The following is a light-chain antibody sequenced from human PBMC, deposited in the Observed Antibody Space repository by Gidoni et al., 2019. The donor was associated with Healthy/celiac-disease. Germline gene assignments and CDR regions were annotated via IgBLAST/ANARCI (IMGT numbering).Light chain of an antibody. CDR2: KAS. V-gene: IGKV1-5*03. J-gene: IGKJ2*01. CDR3: KQYNSYPYT. Sequence: DIQMTQSPSTLSASVGDRVTITCRDSQSISSWLAWYQQKPGKAPKLLIYKASSLESGVPSRFSGSGSGTEFTLTISSLQPDDFATYYCKQYNSYPYTFGQGTKLEIK. CDR1: QSISSW.